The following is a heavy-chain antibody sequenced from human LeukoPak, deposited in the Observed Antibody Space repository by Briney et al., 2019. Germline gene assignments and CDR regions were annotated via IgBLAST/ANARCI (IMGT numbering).Heavy chain of an antibody. CDR1: GGSIRTGSNY. J-gene: IGHJ4*02. CDR3: ARLPDTAMTDFDY. CDR2: VYNSGSS. Sequence: SETLSLTCTVSGGSIRTGSNYWGWLRQPPGKGLEWIGSVYNSGSSYYNPSLKSRVSISVDTSKNQFSLNLSSVNVADTAVYYCARLPDTAMTDFDYWGQGTLVTVSS. V-gene: IGHV4-39*01. D-gene: IGHD5-18*01.